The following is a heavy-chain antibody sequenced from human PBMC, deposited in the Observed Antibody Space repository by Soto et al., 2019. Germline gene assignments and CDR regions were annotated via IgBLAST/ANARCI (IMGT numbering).Heavy chain of an antibody. CDR1: GYTFISYY. CDR3: ARDHVDTPMTNFDY. CDR2: TNPSDAYT. J-gene: IGHJ4*02. V-gene: IGHV1-46*01. Sequence: GASVKVSCKASGYTFISYYIHWVRQAPGQGLEWMGLTNPSDAYTDYAQKFQGRVTLTRDTSTSIVYMELSSLRSEDTAIYYCARDHVDTPMTNFDYWGQGTLVTVSS. D-gene: IGHD5-18*01.